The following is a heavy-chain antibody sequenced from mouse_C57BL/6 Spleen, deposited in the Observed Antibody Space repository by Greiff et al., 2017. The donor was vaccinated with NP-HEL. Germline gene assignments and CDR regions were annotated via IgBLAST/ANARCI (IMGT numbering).Heavy chain of an antibody. CDR1: GFNIKDYY. J-gene: IGHJ3*01. D-gene: IGHD1-1*01. CDR3: ARGSYDYGSSYRAY. Sequence: EVQLQQSGAELVKPGASVKLSCTASGFNIKDYYMHWVKQRTEQGLEWIGRIDPEDGETKYAPKFQGKATITADTSSNTAYLQLSSLTSEDTAVYYCARGSYDYGSSYRAYWGQGTLVTVAA. CDR2: IDPEDGET. V-gene: IGHV14-2*01.